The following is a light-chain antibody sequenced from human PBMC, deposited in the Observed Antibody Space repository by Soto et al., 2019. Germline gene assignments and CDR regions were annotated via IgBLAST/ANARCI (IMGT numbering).Light chain of an antibody. CDR2: RAS. V-gene: IGKV1-5*03. CDR3: QQYSSYSG. CDR1: RDMGHW. Sequence: DIHLTQSPSPLSASVGDTVTITCRASRDMGHWLAWYQQKPGKAPKLLIYRASNLEHGVPPSFSGSGSGTEFTLTISSLQPDDFATYYCQQYSSYSGFGQGTKVEIK. J-gene: IGKJ1*01.